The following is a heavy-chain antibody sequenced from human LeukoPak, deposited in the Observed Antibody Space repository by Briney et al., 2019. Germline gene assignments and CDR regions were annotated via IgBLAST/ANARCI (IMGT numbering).Heavy chain of an antibody. CDR3: ARGLVGSSFYFDY. D-gene: IGHD2-21*01. CDR2: IYHSGST. CDR1: GGSISSGGYS. V-gene: IGHV4-30-2*01. J-gene: IGHJ4*02. Sequence: SETLSLTCAVSGGSISSGGYSWSWIRQPPGKGLEWIGYIYHSGSTYYNPSLKSRVTISVDTSKNQFSLKLSSVTAADTAVYYCARGLVGSSFYFDYWGQGTLVTVSS.